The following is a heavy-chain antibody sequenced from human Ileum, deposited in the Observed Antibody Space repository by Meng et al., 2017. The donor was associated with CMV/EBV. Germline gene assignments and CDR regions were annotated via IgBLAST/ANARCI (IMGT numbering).Heavy chain of an antibody. CDR3: VRDKDNNYLLDWFDP. CDR2: IHQSGGT. D-gene: IGHD4-11*01. J-gene: IGHJ5*02. Sequence: QLQESGPGLVKSSETLSRTCSVSGDSIRSSNYFWGWIRQPPGKGLEWIGHIHQSGGTYYNPSLRSRVTMSIDTSTNQFSLNLRSVTAADTAVYYCVRDKDNNYLLDWFDPWGQGTLVTVSS. V-gene: IGHV4-39*07. CDR1: GDSIRSSNYF.